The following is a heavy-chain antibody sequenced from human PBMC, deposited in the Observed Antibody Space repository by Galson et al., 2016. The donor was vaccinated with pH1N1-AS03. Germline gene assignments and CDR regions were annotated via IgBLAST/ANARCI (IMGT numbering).Heavy chain of an antibody. CDR1: GFTFSSYW. CDR3: VGGGGWLFDY. V-gene: IGHV3-7*03. Sequence: SLRLSCAASGFTFSSYWMNWVRQPPGKGLEWVANIKKDGSEKKYVDSVKGQFTISRDNAKNSLDLQMNGLRAEDTAVYYGVGGGGWLFDYWGQGTLVTVSS. J-gene: IGHJ4*02. CDR2: IKKDGSEK. D-gene: IGHD3-22*01.